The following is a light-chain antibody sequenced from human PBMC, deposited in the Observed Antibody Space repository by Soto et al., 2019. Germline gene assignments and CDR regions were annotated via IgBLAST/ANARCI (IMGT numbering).Light chain of an antibody. CDR2: AAS. V-gene: IGKV1-17*01. Sequence: DIQMTQSPSSLSASVGDRATITCLASQGIINDLAWFQQKPGKAPKRLIYAASNLQSGVPSRFSGRGSGTEFTLTISGLQPEDFATYFCLHHNKYPPTFGQGTKVDIK. CDR1: QGIIND. CDR3: LHHNKYPPT. J-gene: IGKJ1*01.